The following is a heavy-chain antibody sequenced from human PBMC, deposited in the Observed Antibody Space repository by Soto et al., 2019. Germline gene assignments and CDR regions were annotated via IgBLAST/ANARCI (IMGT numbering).Heavy chain of an antibody. V-gene: IGHV1-69*08. CDR1: ADTFTGYT. Sequence: SVKVSSKASADTFTGYTVTWAQQAPGQGLEWVGRVIPILGASNFAQKFQGRVTISADKSADTAYMVLTGLTSEDTAVYYCARSRGSYYTNFDSWGQGTLVTVSS. CDR3: ARSRGSYYTNFDS. D-gene: IGHD3-10*01. J-gene: IGHJ4*02. CDR2: VIPILGAS.